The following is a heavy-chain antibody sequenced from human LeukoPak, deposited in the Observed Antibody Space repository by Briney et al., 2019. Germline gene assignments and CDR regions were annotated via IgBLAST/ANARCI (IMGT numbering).Heavy chain of an antibody. D-gene: IGHD1-26*01. CDR2: IKQDGSEK. CDR1: GFSFSRFY. V-gene: IGHV3-7*01. Sequence: GGSLRLSRAASGFSFSRFYMNWVRQAPGKGLEWVANIKQDGSEKYYVDSVKGRFTISRDNAKNSLYLQMNSLRAEDTAVYYCAREGDSGSYYLDYWGQGTLVTVSS. CDR3: AREGDSGSYYLDY. J-gene: IGHJ4*02.